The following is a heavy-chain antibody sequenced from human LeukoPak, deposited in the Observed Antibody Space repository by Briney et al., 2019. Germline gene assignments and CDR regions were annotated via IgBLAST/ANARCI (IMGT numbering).Heavy chain of an antibody. V-gene: IGHV3-48*03. J-gene: IGHJ6*03. CDR2: ISSSGSTI. Sequence: GGSLRPSCVVSGFNFNNYEMNWVRQAPGKGLEWVSYISSSGSTIYYADAVKGRFTISRDNAKNSLYLQMNSLRAEDTAVYYCARDDGAYYQYSMDVWGKGTTVTVSS. CDR1: GFNFNNYE. D-gene: IGHD2-21*01. CDR3: ARDDGAYYQYSMDV.